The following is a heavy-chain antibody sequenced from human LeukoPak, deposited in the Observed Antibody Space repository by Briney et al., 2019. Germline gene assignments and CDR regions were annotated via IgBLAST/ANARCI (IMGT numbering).Heavy chain of an antibody. J-gene: IGHJ4*02. D-gene: IGHD4-11*01. CDR3: ARGDYSTNFDY. CDR1: GGSFSGYY. V-gene: IGHV4-34*01. CDR2: INHSGST. Sequence: SETLSLTCAVYGGSFSGYYWSWIRQPPGKGLEWIGEINHSGSTNYNPSLKSRVTISVDTSKNQFSLKLSSVTAADTAVYYCARGDYSTNFDYWGQGTLVTVSS.